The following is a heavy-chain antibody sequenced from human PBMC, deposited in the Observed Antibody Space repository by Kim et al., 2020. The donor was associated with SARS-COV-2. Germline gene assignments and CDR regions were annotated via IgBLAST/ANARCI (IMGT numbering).Heavy chain of an antibody. J-gene: IGHJ6*02. D-gene: IGHD3-9*01. CDR3: ARESHYDTPYGMDV. CDR1: GFTFSSYA. Sequence: GGSLRLSCAASGFTFSSYAMHWVRQAPGKGLEWVAVISYDGSNKYYADSVKGRFTISRDNSKNTLYLQMNSLRAEDTAVYYCARESHYDTPYGMDVWGQGTTVTVSS. CDR2: ISYDGSNK. V-gene: IGHV3-30*04.